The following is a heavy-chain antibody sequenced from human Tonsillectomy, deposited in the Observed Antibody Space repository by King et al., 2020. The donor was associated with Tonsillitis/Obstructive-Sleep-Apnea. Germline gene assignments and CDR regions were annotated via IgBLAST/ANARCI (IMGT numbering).Heavy chain of an antibody. CDR1: GFTFEDYA. Sequence: VQLVKSGEDLVQPGRSLRLSCVASGFTFEDYAMYWVRQAPGKDLEWVSGISWNSGSVAYADSVKGRFTVSRDNAKNSLYLQMNSLRAEDTALYYCAKDLIIAVAGTPGDAFDIWGQGTMVTVSS. J-gene: IGHJ3*02. D-gene: IGHD6-13*01. CDR2: ISWNSGSV. V-gene: IGHV3-9*01. CDR3: AKDLIIAVAGTPGDAFDI.